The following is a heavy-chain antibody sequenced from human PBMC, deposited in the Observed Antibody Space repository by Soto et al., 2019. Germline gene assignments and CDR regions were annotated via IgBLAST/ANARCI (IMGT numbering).Heavy chain of an antibody. CDR2: IYYSGST. J-gene: IGHJ4*02. D-gene: IGHD3-10*01. Sequence: PSETLSLTCTVSGGSISSYYWSWIRQPPGKGLEWIGYIYYSGSTNYNPSLKSRVTISVDTSKNQFSLKLSSVTAADTAVYYCARDMGLAYFDYWGQGTLVTVPQ. CDR1: GGSISSYY. V-gene: IGHV4-59*01. CDR3: ARDMGLAYFDY.